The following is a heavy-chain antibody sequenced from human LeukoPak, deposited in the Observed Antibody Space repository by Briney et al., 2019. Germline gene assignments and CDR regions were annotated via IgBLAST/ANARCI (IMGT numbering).Heavy chain of an antibody. V-gene: IGHV4-34*01. CDR1: GGSLSGSY. CDR3: ARDPCSSINCPLRF. Sequence: PSETLSLTCAVSGGSLSGSYCTWVRQSPGEGLEWIGEINHSGRTNYNPSLQSRVTISLDTTRSQFSLILRSVTAADTAVYYRARDPCSSINCPLRFWGQGTLVTVSS. J-gene: IGHJ4*02. CDR2: INHSGRT. D-gene: IGHD2-2*01.